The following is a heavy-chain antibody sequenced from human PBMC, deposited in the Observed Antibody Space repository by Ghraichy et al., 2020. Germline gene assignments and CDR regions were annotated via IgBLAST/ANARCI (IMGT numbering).Heavy chain of an antibody. V-gene: IGHV3-53*01. CDR3: ARGLVATGFYYFYGMDV. J-gene: IGHJ6*02. Sequence: GESLNISCAASGFTVVSSNYMNWVRQAPGKGLEWVSVIYSGGSAYYADSVKGRFSISRDNSKNTLHLQMNSLRVEDTAVYYCARGLVATGFYYFYGMDVWGQGTTVTVSS. D-gene: IGHD5-12*01. CDR1: GFTVVSSNY. CDR2: IYSGGSA.